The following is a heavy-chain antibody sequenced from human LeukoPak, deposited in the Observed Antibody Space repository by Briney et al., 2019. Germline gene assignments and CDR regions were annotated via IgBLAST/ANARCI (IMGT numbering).Heavy chain of an antibody. CDR3: AREIEYYGSGSYYIGY. J-gene: IGHJ4*02. D-gene: IGHD3-10*01. V-gene: IGHV3-53*01. CDR2: FYSGGST. CDR1: GFTVSSNY. Sequence: GGSLRLSCAASGFTVSSNYMSWVRQAPGKGLEWVSAFYSGGSTYYADSVKGRFTISRDDSKNTLYLQMNSLRPDDTAVYYCAREIEYYGSGSYYIGYWGQGTLVTVSS.